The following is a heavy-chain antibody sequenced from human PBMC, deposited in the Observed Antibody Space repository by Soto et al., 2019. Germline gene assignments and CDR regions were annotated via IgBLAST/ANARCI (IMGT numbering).Heavy chain of an antibody. CDR1: GFSLSTSGVG. Sequence: QITLKESGPTLVKPTQTLTLTCTFSGFSLSTSGVGVGWIRQPPGKALEWLALIYWDDDKRYSPSLKSRLTLTKDTSKNQVVLTMTNMDPVDTATYYCAHTSLWFGELLPYNWFDPWGQGTLVTVSS. J-gene: IGHJ5*02. V-gene: IGHV2-5*02. CDR3: AHTSLWFGELLPYNWFDP. CDR2: IYWDDDK. D-gene: IGHD3-10*01.